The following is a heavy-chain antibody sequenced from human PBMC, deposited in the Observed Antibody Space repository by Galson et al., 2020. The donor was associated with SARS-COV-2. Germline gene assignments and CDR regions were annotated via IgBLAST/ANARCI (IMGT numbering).Heavy chain of an antibody. CDR2: INSDGSRT. CDR1: GFTFSSHW. Sequence: GSLRLSCAPSGFTFSSHWMHWVRQAPGKGLVWVSNINSDGSRTNYADSVKGRFTISRDNAKDTLYLQMNSLRAEDTAVYYCARVGVDSSGWTTLDYWGQGTLVTVSS. CDR3: ARVGVDSSGWTTLDY. J-gene: IGHJ4*02. D-gene: IGHD6-19*01. V-gene: IGHV3-74*01.